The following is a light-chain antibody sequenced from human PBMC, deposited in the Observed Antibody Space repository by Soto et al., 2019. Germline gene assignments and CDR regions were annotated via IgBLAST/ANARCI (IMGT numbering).Light chain of an antibody. CDR3: QQRSNWPRT. J-gene: IGKJ1*01. CDR1: QSVSSY. CDR2: DAS. V-gene: IGKV3-11*01. Sequence: EIVLTQSPATLSLSAGARATLSCRASQSVSSYLAWYQQKPGQAPRILIYDASNRATGIPARLCGSRCGKAFTLPISSLEPEDGSVDDGQQRSNWPRTFGQGTKVDIK.